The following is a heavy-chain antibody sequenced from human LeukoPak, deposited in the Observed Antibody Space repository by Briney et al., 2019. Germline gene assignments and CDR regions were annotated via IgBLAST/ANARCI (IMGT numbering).Heavy chain of an antibody. Sequence: PGGSLRLSCAASGFTVGNKYMNWVRQAPGKGLEWVSLIFSHGETSYADSVKGRFTISRDSSKNTLYLQMNGLRVEDTAVYYCARDPPAVSINTYAWGQGTLVTVSS. CDR1: GFTVGNKY. V-gene: IGHV3-66*01. CDR3: ARDPPAVSINTYA. CDR2: IFSHGET. D-gene: IGHD2-2*01. J-gene: IGHJ4*02.